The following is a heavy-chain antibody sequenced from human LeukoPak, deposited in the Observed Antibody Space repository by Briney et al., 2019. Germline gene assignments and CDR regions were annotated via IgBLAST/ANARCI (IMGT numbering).Heavy chain of an antibody. CDR1: GGTFSSYA. Sequence: SVKVSCKASGGTFSSYAISWVRQAPGQGPEWMGGIIPIFGTANYAQKFQGRVTITADESTSTAYMELSSLRSEDTAVYYCARDNHITIFGVVNPHNGFDYWGQGTLVTVSS. CDR3: ARDNHITIFGVVNPHNGFDY. D-gene: IGHD3-3*01. V-gene: IGHV1-69*13. J-gene: IGHJ4*02. CDR2: IIPIFGTA.